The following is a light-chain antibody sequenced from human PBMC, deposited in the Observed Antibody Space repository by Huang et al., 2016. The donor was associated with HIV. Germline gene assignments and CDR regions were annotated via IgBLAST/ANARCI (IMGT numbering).Light chain of an antibody. CDR1: QSLLQSNEYNY. V-gene: IGKV2-28*01. Sequence: DIVMAQSPLSLSVTPGEPASISCRSSQSLLQSNEYNYLDWYLQKAGQSPQLLIYLASNRAYGVPDRFSGSGSGIDFTLRISRVEAEDIGVYYCMQALQTPYTFGQGTKLEIK. J-gene: IGKJ2*01. CDR3: MQALQTPYT. CDR2: LAS.